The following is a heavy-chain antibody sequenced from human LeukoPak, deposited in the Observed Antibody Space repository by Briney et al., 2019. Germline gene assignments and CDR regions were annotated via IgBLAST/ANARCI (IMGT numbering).Heavy chain of an antibody. CDR3: ARLGEGFDY. CDR1: DGSISSSSYY. J-gene: IGHJ4*02. CDR2: IYYSGST. Sequence: PSETLSLTCTVSDGSISSSSYYWGWIRQPPGKGLEWIGSIYYSGSTYYNPSLESRVTISVDTSKNQFSLKLSSVTAADTAVYYCARLGEGFDYWGQGTLVTVSS. V-gene: IGHV4-39*01. D-gene: IGHD3-10*01.